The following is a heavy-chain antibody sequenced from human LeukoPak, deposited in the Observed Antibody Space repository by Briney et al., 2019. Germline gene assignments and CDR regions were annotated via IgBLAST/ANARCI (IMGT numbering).Heavy chain of an antibody. CDR2: ISGSGGST. CDR3: ATEIDIVVVPAAQCSFDY. D-gene: IGHD2-2*01. CDR1: GFTLSNYG. J-gene: IGHJ4*02. Sequence: GGSLRLSCAASGFTLSNYGMNWVRQAPGKGLEWVSAISGSGGSTYYADSVKGRFTISRDNSKNTLYLQMNSLRAEDTAVYYCATEIDIVVVPAAQCSFDYWGQGTLVTVSS. V-gene: IGHV3-23*01.